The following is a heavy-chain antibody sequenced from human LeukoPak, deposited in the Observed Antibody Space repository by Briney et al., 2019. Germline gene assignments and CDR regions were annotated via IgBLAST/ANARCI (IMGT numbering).Heavy chain of an antibody. J-gene: IGHJ4*02. CDR2: IYHSGST. CDR3: ARESGYGGYWYYFDY. D-gene: IGHD5-12*01. CDR1: GYSISSGYF. Sequence: SETLSLTCTVSGYSISSGYFWGWIRQPPGKGLERIGNIYHSGSTYYNPSLKSRVTISVDTSKNQFSLKLSSVTAADTAVYYCARESGYGGYWYYFDYWGQGTLVTVSS. V-gene: IGHV4-38-2*02.